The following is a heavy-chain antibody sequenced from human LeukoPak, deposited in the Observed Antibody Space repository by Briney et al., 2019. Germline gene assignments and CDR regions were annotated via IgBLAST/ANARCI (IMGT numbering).Heavy chain of an antibody. V-gene: IGHV4-59*08. CDR2: IYYSRST. CDR1: GGSISGYF. D-gene: IGHD3-22*01. J-gene: IGHJ6*02. Sequence: SETLSLTCTVSGGSISGYFWSWIRQPPGKGLEWIGYIYYSRSTNYNPSLKSRVTISVDTSKNQFSLKLSSVTAADTALYYCARQQYYYDNSGSWFYYYGMDVWGPGTTVTVSS. CDR3: ARQQYYYDNSGSWFYYYGMDV.